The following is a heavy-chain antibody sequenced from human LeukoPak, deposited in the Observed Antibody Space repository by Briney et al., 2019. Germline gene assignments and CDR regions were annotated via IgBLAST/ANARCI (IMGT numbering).Heavy chain of an antibody. CDR3: ARKLDMLTGLSPRNWFDP. Sequence: PTASVKVSCKVSGYTLTAYYMHWVRQAPGQGLEWMGWINPNSGGTNYTQKFQGRVTMTRDTSISTAYMELSRLRSDDTAVYYCARKLDMLTGLSPRNWFDPWGQGTLVTVSS. D-gene: IGHD3-9*01. J-gene: IGHJ5*02. CDR2: INPNSGGT. V-gene: IGHV1-2*02. CDR1: GYTLTAYY.